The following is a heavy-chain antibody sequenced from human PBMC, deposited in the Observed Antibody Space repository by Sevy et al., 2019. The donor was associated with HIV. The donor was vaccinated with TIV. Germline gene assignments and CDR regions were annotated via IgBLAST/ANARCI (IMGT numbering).Heavy chain of an antibody. D-gene: IGHD3-10*01. Sequence: GESLKISCVASGFAFSSHAMHWVRQAPGKGLEWVGVISYEGTEKFYARSVEGRFTISRDNSKNTLTLQINSLRPEDTAVYYCARDALPMVRGVINYFDYWGQGTLVTVSS. CDR3: ARDALPMVRGVINYFDY. CDR1: GFAFSSHA. J-gene: IGHJ4*02. V-gene: IGHV3-30-3*01. CDR2: ISYEGTEK.